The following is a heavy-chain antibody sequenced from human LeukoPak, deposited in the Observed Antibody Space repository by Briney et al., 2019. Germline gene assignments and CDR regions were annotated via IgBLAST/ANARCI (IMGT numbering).Heavy chain of an antibody. Sequence: PGGSLGPSFAASGFTVSSSYMSWVPQAPGKGLEWVSVIYSGGSTYYADSVKGRFTISRDNSKNTLYLQMNSLRAEDTAVYYCARDLAASDDYWGQGTLVTVSS. CDR2: IYSGGST. CDR3: ARDLAASDDY. D-gene: IGHD6-13*01. CDR1: GFTVSSSY. V-gene: IGHV3-53*01. J-gene: IGHJ4*02.